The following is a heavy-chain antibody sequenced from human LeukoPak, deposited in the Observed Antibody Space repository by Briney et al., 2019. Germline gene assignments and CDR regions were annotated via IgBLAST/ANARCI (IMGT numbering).Heavy chain of an antibody. V-gene: IGHV3-21*01. CDR2: ISGTIGSM. Sequence: GGSLRLSCAASGFTFGGYAMNWVRQAPGKGLEWVSSISGTIGSMYYSDSVKGRFTISRDNAKSSLFLQMNSLRAEDTAVYYSARSYPPAYCGNANYPIMANWGQGTLVTVSS. CDR1: GFTFGGYA. CDR3: ARSYPPAYCGNANYPIMAN. D-gene: IGHD2-21*01. J-gene: IGHJ4*02.